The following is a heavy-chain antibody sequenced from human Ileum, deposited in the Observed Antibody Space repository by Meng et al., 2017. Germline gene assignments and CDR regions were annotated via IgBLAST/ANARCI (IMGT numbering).Heavy chain of an antibody. J-gene: IGHJ4*02. CDR3: VRGNREYSSGWDFGY. CDR2: SRNKANSYTT. Sequence: GESLKISCAASGFTFNDYYMDWVRQAPGKGLEWVGRSRNKANSYTTQYAASVKGRFTISRDDSKNSLYLQMSSLKTEDTAVYYCVRGNREYSSGWDFGYWGQETLVTVSS. V-gene: IGHV3-72*01. D-gene: IGHD6-19*01. CDR1: GFTFNDYY.